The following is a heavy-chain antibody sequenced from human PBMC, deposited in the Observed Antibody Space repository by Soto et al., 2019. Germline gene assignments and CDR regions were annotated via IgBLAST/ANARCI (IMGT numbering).Heavy chain of an antibody. J-gene: IGHJ4*02. V-gene: IGHV1-69*02. Sequence: QVQLVQSGAEVKKPGSSVKVSCKASGGTFSSYTISWVRQAPGQGLEWMGRIIPILGIANYAQKFQGRVTITADKSTSTAYMELSSLRSEDTAVYYCASSDGSGSLKLFDYWGQETLVTVSS. CDR2: IIPILGIA. D-gene: IGHD3-10*01. CDR1: GGTFSSYT. CDR3: ASSDGSGSLKLFDY.